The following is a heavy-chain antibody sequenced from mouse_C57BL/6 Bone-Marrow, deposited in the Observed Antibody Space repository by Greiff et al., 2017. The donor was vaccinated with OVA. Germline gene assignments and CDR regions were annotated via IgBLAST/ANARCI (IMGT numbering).Heavy chain of an antibody. D-gene: IGHD1-1*01. CDR2: IDPENGDT. CDR1: GFNIKDDY. V-gene: IGHV14-4*01. CDR3: TTRGYGSSYYYAMDY. J-gene: IGHJ4*01. Sequence: EVKLVESGAELVRPGASVKLSCTASGFNIKDDYMHWVKQRPEQGLEWIGWIDPENGDTEYASKFQGKATITADTSSNTAYLQLSSLTSEDTAVYYCTTRGYGSSYYYAMDYWGQGTSVTVSS.